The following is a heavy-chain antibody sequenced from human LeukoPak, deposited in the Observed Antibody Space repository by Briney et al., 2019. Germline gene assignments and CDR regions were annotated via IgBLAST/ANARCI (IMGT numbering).Heavy chain of an antibody. CDR2: ISGSGDRT. D-gene: IGHD3-22*01. CDR3: AKGYYYDSSGQTNYYYYYYMDV. CDR1: GFTFSSYG. J-gene: IGHJ6*03. V-gene: IGHV3-23*01. Sequence: GGSLRLSCAASGFTFSSYGMNWVRQAPGKGLEWVSAISGSGDRTYYADSVQGRFTISRDNSKNTLYLQMNSLRAEDTAVYYCAKGYYYDSSGQTNYYYYYYMDVWGKGTTVTVSS.